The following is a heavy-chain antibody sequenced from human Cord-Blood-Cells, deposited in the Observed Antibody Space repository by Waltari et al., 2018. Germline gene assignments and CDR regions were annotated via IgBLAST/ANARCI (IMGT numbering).Heavy chain of an antibody. Sequence: QVQLQESGPGLVKPSGTLSLTCAVSGGSISSSNWWSWVRQPPGKGLEWIGEINHSGNTNYNPSPKSRVTISVDKSQNQFFLKLSSVTAADTAVYFCAGIGVVGDYWYFDLWGRGTLVTVSS. CDR3: AGIGVVGDYWYFDL. J-gene: IGHJ2*01. D-gene: IGHD2-15*01. V-gene: IGHV4-4*02. CDR2: INHSGNT. CDR1: GGSISSSNW.